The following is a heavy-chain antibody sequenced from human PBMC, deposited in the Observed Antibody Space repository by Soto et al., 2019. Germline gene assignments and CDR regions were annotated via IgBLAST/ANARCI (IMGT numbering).Heavy chain of an antibody. CDR2: IRSKANSYAT. J-gene: IGHJ6*02. Sequence: GGSLRLSCAASGFTFSGSAMHWVRQASGKGLEWVGRIRSKANSYATAYAASVKGRFTISRDDSKNTAYLQMNSLKTEDTAVYYCTRRADSSGWPEYYYGMDVWGQGTTVTV. V-gene: IGHV3-73*01. D-gene: IGHD6-19*01. CDR3: TRRADSSGWPEYYYGMDV. CDR1: GFTFSGSA.